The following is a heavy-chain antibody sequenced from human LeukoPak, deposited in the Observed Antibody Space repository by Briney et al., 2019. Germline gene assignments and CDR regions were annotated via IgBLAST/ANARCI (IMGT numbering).Heavy chain of an antibody. J-gene: IGHJ4*02. CDR2: IYYSGST. CDR1: GGSISSSSYY. V-gene: IGHV4-39*07. Sequence: SETLSLTCTVSGGSISSSSYYWGWIRQPPGKGLEWIGSIYYSGSTYYNPSLKSRVTISVDTSKNQFSLKLSSVTAADTAVYYCARFLKVSGSSWYGDYFDYWGQGTLVTVSS. CDR3: ARFLKVSGSSWYGDYFDY. D-gene: IGHD6-13*01.